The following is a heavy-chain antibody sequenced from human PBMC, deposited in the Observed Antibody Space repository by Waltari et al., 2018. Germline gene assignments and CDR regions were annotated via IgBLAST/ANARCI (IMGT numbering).Heavy chain of an antibody. J-gene: IGHJ4*02. CDR1: GFSFRSYS. D-gene: IGHD3-22*01. Sequence: EVQLVESGGDLIQPGGSLRLPCAASGFSFRSYSLRWVRQAPGKGLEWISYISGSSLTKHYADSVKGRFSISRDNAENSVHLQMNSLRVEDTAVYYCARDRGYYDRSGYYPFDSWGQGTLVVVSS. V-gene: IGHV3-48*04. CDR3: ARDRGYYDRSGYYPFDS. CDR2: ISGSSLTK.